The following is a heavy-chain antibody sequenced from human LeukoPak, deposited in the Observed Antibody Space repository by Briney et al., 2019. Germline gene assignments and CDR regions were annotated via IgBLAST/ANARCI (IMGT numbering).Heavy chain of an antibody. D-gene: IGHD4-11*01. J-gene: IGHJ6*03. CDR1: GGSISSSSYC. CDR2: IYYSGNT. CDR3: ARTTTSDYMDV. V-gene: IGHV4-39*01. Sequence: SETLSLTCNVSGGSISSSSYCLAWIRQPPGKGLEWIGSIYYSGNTYYNPSLESRVTISVDTSKSQFSLKVSSVTAADTAVYYCARTTTSDYMDVWGKGTTVTVSS.